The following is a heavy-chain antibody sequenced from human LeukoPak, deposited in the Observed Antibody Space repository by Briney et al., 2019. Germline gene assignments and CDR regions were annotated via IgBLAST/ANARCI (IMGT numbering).Heavy chain of an antibody. CDR3: ARARVGATTRYYFDY. CDR2: MNPNSGNT. Sequence: ASVKVSCKASGYTFTSYDINWVRQATGQGLEWMGWMNPNSGNTGYAQKFQGRVTITRNTSISTAYMELSSLRSEDTPVYYCARARVGATTRYYFDYWGQGTLVTVSS. D-gene: IGHD1-26*01. V-gene: IGHV1-8*03. CDR1: GYTFTSYD. J-gene: IGHJ4*02.